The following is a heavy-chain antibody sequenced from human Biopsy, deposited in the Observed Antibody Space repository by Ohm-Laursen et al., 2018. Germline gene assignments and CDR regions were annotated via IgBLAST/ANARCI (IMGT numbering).Heavy chain of an antibody. Sequence: SETLSLTCTVSGGSISSNYWSWIRQTPGKGREWIGYIYYSGSTNYNPSLKSRVTISVDTSKNQFSLRLNSVTAADTSVYYCARATNSAGWPCYYFCGMDVWGQGTTVTVSS. V-gene: IGHV4-59*01. CDR1: GGSISSNY. J-gene: IGHJ6*02. CDR3: ARATNSAGWPCYYFCGMDV. CDR2: IYYSGST. D-gene: IGHD6-19*01.